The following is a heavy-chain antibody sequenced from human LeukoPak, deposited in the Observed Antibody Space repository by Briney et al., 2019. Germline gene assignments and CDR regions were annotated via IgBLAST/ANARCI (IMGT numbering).Heavy chain of an antibody. J-gene: IGHJ4*02. D-gene: IGHD1-26*01. CDR2: IYSSGTT. CDR1: GGSISSISYY. Sequence: PSETLSLTCSVSGGSISSISYYWRWLRQPPGKGLQWIGNIYSSGTTYNNPSLKSRVIRSVDTSKNQFSLKLTSVTAADTAVYYCARQGVVGATGFDYWGQGTLVTVSS. V-gene: IGHV4-39*01. CDR3: ARQGVVGATGFDY.